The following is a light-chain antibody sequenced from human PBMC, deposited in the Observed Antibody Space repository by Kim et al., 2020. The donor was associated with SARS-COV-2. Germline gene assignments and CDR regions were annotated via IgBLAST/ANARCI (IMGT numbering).Light chain of an antibody. V-gene: IGLV3-1*01. CDR2: QDT. CDR1: ELEDKY. Sequence: STGQTASITWSGDELEDKYAFWYELKPGQTPLRVSYQDTMRPSGIPERFSASNSGNTATLTNSGTQAVDEADYYCQARDTSLGVVFGGGTQLTVL. J-gene: IGLJ2*01. CDR3: QARDTSLGVV.